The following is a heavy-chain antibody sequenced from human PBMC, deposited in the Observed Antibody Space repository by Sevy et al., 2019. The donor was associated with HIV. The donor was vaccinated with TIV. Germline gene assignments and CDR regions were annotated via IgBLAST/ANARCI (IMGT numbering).Heavy chain of an antibody. J-gene: IGHJ1*01. D-gene: IGHD1-1*01. Sequence: GGSLRLSCAASGFPFSNYAMSWVRQAPGKGLEWVSTLIGGGSRTYYADSVTGRFIISRDNSKSSLYLQMNSLRGEDTAVYYCALERLSSNVAEYFQNWGQGTLVTVSS. CDR2: LIGGGSRT. CDR1: GFPFSNYA. V-gene: IGHV3-23*01. CDR3: ALERLSSNVAEYFQN.